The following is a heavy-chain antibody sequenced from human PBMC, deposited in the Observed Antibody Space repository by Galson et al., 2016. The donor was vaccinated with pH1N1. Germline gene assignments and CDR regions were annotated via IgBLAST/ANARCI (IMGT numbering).Heavy chain of an antibody. Sequence: SLRLSCAASGFTFRDYLMSWARQAPGKGLEWVANIKQDGSEKYYVDSVKGRFTISRDNSKNTLYLQMNSLRVEDKAVYYCATLGGDIVVVPDATDHYYGLDVWGQGTTVSVSS. D-gene: IGHD2-2*01. CDR1: GFTFRDYL. J-gene: IGHJ6*02. V-gene: IGHV3-7*01. CDR3: ATLGGDIVVVPDATDHYYGLDV. CDR2: IKQDGSEK.